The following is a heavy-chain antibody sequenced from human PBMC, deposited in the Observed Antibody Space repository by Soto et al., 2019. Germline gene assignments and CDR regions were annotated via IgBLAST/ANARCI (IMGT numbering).Heavy chain of an antibody. CDR1: GGSISSYY. CDR3: ARRYGSCFDY. V-gene: IGHV4-59*08. D-gene: IGHD5-18*01. Sequence: QVQLQESGPGLVKPSETLSLTCTVSGGSISSYYWSWIRQPPGKGLEWIGYIYYSGSTNYNPSHKGRVTISVATSNNQFSLKLSSVTAADTAVYYCARRYGSCFDYWGQGTLVTVSS. CDR2: IYYSGST. J-gene: IGHJ4*02.